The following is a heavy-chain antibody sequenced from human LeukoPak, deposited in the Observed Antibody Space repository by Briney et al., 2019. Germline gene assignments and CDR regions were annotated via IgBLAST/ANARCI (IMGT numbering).Heavy chain of an antibody. CDR3: VRHRNWYYDY. CDR2: IYLGDSDT. CDR1: GDSFTTYW. D-gene: IGHD1-1*01. V-gene: IGHV5-51*01. J-gene: IGHJ4*02. Sequence: GESLKISCKGSGDSFTTYWIGWVRQMPEKGLEWMGIIYLGDSDTRYSPSFQGQVTISADKSINTAYLQWSSLKASDTAMYYCVRHRNWYYDYWGQGTLVTVSS.